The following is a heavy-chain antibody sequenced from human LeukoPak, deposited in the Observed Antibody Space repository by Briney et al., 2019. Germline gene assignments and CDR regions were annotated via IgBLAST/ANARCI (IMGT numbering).Heavy chain of an antibody. J-gene: IGHJ4*02. CDR3: AAGTELVY. D-gene: IGHD6-13*01. CDR2: ISSTTTIT. Sequence: GGSLRLSCAASGFTFSSYAMHWVRQAPGKGLEWISYISSTTTITYYADSVKGRFTISRDNAKNSLYLQMNSLRDEATAVYYCAAGTELVYWGQGTLVTVSS. CDR1: GFTFSSYA. V-gene: IGHV3-48*02.